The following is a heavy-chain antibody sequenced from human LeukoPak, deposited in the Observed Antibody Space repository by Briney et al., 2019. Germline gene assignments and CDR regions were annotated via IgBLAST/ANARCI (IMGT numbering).Heavy chain of an antibody. CDR3: ARVRQQWLVRGDFDL. Sequence: GGSLRLSCAASGFTFSSYGMHWVRQAPDKGLEWVAIISYDESHKYYGDSVRGRLTISRDNSKNTLYLQMDSLRVEDTAVYYCARVRQQWLVRGDFDLWGRGTLVTVSS. D-gene: IGHD6-19*01. CDR1: GFTFSSYG. CDR2: ISYDESHK. J-gene: IGHJ4*02. V-gene: IGHV3-30*03.